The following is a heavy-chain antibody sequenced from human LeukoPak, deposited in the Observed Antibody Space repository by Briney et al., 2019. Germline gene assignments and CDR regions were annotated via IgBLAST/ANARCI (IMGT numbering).Heavy chain of an antibody. CDR2: IIPIFGTA. D-gene: IGHD6-6*01. V-gene: IGHV1-69*13. J-gene: IGHJ4*02. Sequence: SVKVSCKASGGTFSSYAISWVRQARGQGLEWMGGIIPIFGTANYAQKFQGRVTITADESTSTAYMELSSLRSEDTAVYYCAIPHSSSLPFDYWGQGTLVTVSS. CDR3: AIPHSSSLPFDY. CDR1: GGTFSSYA.